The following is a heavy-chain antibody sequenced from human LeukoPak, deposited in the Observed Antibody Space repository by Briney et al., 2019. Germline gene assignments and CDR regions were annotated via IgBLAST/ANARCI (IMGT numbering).Heavy chain of an antibody. CDR2: ISAYNGNT. CDR3: ARDAGGNIVVVVAAYFDY. V-gene: IGHV1-18*01. J-gene: IGHJ4*02. Sequence: ASVKVSCKASGYTFISYGISWVRQAPGQGLEWMGWISAYNGNTNYAQKLQGRVTMTTDTSTSTAYMELRSLRSDDTAVYYCARDAGGNIVVVVAAYFDYWGQGTLVTVSS. CDR1: GYTFISYG. D-gene: IGHD2-15*01.